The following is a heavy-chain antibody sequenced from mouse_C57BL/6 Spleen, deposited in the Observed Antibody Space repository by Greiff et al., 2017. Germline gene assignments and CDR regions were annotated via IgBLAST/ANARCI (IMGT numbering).Heavy chain of an antibody. CDR1: GYAFSSYW. CDR3: ARTSSSGYPYFDY. V-gene: IGHV1-80*01. Sequence: LMESGAELVKPGASVKISCKASGYAFSSYWMNWVKQRPGKGLEWIGQIYPGDGDTYYNGKFKGKATLTADKSSSTAYMQLISGASEDSSVYFCARTSSSGYPYFDYWGQGTTLTVSS. CDR2: IYPGDGDT. J-gene: IGHJ2*01. D-gene: IGHD3-2*02.